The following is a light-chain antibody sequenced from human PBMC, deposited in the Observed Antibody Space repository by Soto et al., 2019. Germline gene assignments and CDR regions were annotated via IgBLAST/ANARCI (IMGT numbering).Light chain of an antibody. J-gene: IGKJ4*01. CDR3: QQRYNWPLT. CDR2: DAS. Sequence: EIVLTQSPATLSSSPGERATLSCRASQSIDTYLAWYQQKPGQAHRLLIYDASDRATGSPARFSGSGSGTAFTLTNSGLEPEDFALYNCQQRYNWPLTFGGGTKVDIE. CDR1: QSIDTY. V-gene: IGKV3-11*01.